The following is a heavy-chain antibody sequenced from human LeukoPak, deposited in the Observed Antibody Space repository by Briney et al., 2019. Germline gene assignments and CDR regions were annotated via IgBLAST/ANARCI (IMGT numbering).Heavy chain of an antibody. V-gene: IGHV3-11*04. D-gene: IGHD2-15*01. CDR2: ISGSGNTI. CDR1: GFTFSDYY. CDR3: ARGYYSGYFGH. Sequence: GGXLRLSCEASGFTFSDYYMSWIRQAPGKGLEWVSYISGSGNTITYAESVKGRFTISRDNAKNSLYLQMNSLRVEDTAVYYCARGYYSGYFGHWGQGTLVTVSS. J-gene: IGHJ4*02.